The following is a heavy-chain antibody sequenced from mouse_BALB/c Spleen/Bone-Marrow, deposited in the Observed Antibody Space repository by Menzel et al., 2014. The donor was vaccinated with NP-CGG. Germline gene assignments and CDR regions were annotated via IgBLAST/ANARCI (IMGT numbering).Heavy chain of an antibody. CDR3: ARWGITSYYFDY. V-gene: IGHV1-82*01. CDR2: IYPGDGDT. CDR1: GYAFSSSW. J-gene: IGHJ2*01. Sequence: VQLQQSGPELMKPGASVKISCKASGYAFSSSWMNWAKQRPGQGLEWIGRIYPGDGDTNYNGKFKGKATLTADKSSSTAYMQLSSLTSVDSAVYFCARWGITSYYFDYWGQGTTLTVSS. D-gene: IGHD2-4*01.